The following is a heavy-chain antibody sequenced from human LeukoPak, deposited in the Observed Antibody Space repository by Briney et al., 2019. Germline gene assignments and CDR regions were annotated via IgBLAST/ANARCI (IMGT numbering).Heavy chain of an antibody. V-gene: IGHV4-39*01. J-gene: IGHJ4*02. D-gene: IGHD3-10*01. Sequence: PSETLSLTCTVSGDSISSSGYYWGWIRYPSGKGLEWITSISYSGIAYYNPSLKSRVTISVDTSKNQFSLKLTSVSVADTAVYYCARLQSWFRGIDYWGQGTLVTVSS. CDR1: GDSISSSGYY. CDR2: ISYSGIA. CDR3: ARLQSWFRGIDY.